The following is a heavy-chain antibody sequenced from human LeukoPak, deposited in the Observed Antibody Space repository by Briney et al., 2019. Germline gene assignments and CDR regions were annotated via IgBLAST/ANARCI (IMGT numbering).Heavy chain of an antibody. CDR3: AKRSGGPSPFDY. Sequence: GGSLRLSCAASGFYFANYAMSWVRQAPGKGLEWVSSISGAGRSTYYADSVKGRFSISRDNSKKTLYLQMNSLRAEDTAVYYCAKRSGGPSPFDYWGQGALVTVSS. J-gene: IGHJ4*02. CDR1: GFYFANYA. CDR2: ISGAGRST. V-gene: IGHV3-23*01. D-gene: IGHD3-3*01.